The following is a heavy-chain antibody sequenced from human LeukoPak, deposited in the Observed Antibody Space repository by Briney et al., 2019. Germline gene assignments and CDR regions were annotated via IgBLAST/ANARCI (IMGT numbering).Heavy chain of an antibody. CDR3: ARRDSGGYYAHYFDY. D-gene: IGHD3-22*01. V-gene: IGHV4-39*01. Sequence: KPSETLSLTCTVSGGSISSSSYYWGWIRQPPGKGLEWIGSIYYSGSTYYNPSLKSRVTISVDTSKNQFSLKLSSVTAADTAVYYCARRDSGGYYAHYFDYWGQGTLVTVSS. J-gene: IGHJ4*02. CDR2: IYYSGST. CDR1: GGSISSSSYY.